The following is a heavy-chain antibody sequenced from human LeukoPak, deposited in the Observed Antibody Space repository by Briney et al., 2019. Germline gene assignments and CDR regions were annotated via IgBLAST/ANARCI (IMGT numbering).Heavy chain of an antibody. CDR1: GGSFSGYY. V-gene: IGHV4-34*01. J-gene: IGHJ6*03. Sequence: PSETLSLTCAVYGGSFSGYYWSWIRQPPGKGLEWLGEINHSGSTNYNPSLKSRVTISADTSKNEFSLKLSSVTAADTAVYYCARGFYGSSPAIDAPTGAYYYYMDVWGKGTTVTVSS. CDR3: ARGFYGSSPAIDAPTGAYYYYMDV. CDR2: INHSGST. D-gene: IGHD3-10*01.